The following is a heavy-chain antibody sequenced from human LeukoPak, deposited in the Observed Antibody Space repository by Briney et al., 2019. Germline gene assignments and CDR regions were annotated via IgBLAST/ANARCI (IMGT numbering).Heavy chain of an antibody. CDR3: ASGRYSSSSGWLDP. D-gene: IGHD6-6*01. V-gene: IGHV3-7*01. CDR1: GFTFSSYW. CDR2: IKQDGSEK. J-gene: IGHJ5*02. Sequence: GALRLSCAASGFTFSSYWMSWVRQAPGKGLEWVANIKQDGSEKYYVDSVKGRFAISRDNAKNSLYLQMNSLRAEDTAVYYCASGRYSSSSGWLDPWGQGTLVTVSS.